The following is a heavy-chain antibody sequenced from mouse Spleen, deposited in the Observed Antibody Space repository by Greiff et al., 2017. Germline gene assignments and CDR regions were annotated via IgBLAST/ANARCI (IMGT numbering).Heavy chain of an antibody. CDR1: GYSITSDYA. V-gene: IGHV3-2*02. CDR2: ISYSGST. CDR3: ARSQTGTDYYAMDY. Sequence: EVKLVESGPGLVKPSQSLSLTCTVTGYSITSDYAWNWIRQGPGNKLEWMGYISYSGSTSYNPSLKSRISITRDTSKNQFFLQLNSVTTEDTATYYCARSQTGTDYYAMDYWGQGTSVTVSS. J-gene: IGHJ4*01. D-gene: IGHD4-1*01.